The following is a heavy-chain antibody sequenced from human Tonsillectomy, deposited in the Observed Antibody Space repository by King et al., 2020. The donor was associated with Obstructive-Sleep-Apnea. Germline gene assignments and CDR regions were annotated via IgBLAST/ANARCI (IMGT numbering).Heavy chain of an antibody. D-gene: IGHD2-2*01. CDR3: VKDSSLSGFTMDANHFDF. Sequence: AQLVQSGGVVVQPGGSLRLSCAASGFTFDDCAMHWVRQAPGKGLEWVSLITWGGTGTYYTDSVKGRFTISRDNTKNSLYLQMNSLKYEDTALYFCVKDSSLSGFTMDANHFDFWGQGTLVTVSS. CDR2: ITWGGTGT. V-gene: IGHV3-43D*03. CDR1: GFTFDDCA. J-gene: IGHJ4*02.